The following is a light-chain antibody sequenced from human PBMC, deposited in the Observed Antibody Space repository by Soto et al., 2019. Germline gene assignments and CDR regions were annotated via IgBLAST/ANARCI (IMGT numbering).Light chain of an antibody. Sequence: QSALTQPASVSGSPGQSITISCTGTSSDVGGYDLVSWYQQHPGKAPKLIIYEGSKRPSGISNRFSGSKSGNTASLTISGLQAEDEADYYCSSYTTNSTPVVFGGGTKLTVL. CDR3: SSYTTNSTPVV. CDR2: EGS. J-gene: IGLJ2*01. V-gene: IGLV2-14*02. CDR1: SSDVGGYDL.